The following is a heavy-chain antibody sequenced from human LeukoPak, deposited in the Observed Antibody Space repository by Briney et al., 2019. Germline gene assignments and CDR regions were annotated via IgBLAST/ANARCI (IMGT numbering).Heavy chain of an antibody. CDR1: GASISPYY. V-gene: IGHV4-59*08. J-gene: IGHJ4*02. D-gene: IGHD1-26*01. Sequence: PSETLSLTCSASGASISPYYWVWIRQPPGKGLEWIGYVFYNGRTGYNPSLKSRVTISADTSKNQFSLKMSSVTAADTAVYYCASGNYYQDYWGQGTVVTVSP. CDR2: VFYNGRT. CDR3: ASGNYYQDY.